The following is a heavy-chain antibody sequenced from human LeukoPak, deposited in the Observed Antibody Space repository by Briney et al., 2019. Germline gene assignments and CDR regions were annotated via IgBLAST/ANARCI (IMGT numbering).Heavy chain of an antibody. CDR2: ISSDGNNQ. J-gene: IGHJ4*02. Sequence: PGRSLRLSCIASGFTFSNYGMHWVRQAPGKGLEWVAMISSDGNNQYYADSVKGRITISRDNSKNTLYLQMNSLRSEDTAVFYCAGVDYGDYWGQGTLVTVSS. CDR1: GFTFSNYG. V-gene: IGHV3-30*03. CDR3: AGVDYGDY. D-gene: IGHD4/OR15-4a*01.